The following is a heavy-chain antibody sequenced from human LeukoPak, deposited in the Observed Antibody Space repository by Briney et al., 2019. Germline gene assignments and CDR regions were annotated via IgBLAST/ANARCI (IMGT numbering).Heavy chain of an antibody. CDR3: ARDRDSNIWLGELHWFDP. CDR2: ISSSSSYI. J-gene: IGHJ5*02. D-gene: IGHD3-10*01. V-gene: IGHV3-21*01. Sequence: GGSLSLSCAASGFTFSSYSMNWVRQAPGKGLEWVSSISSSSSYIYYADSVKGRFTISRDNAKNSLYLQMNSLRAEDTAVYYCARDRDSNIWLGELHWFDPWGQGTLVTVSS. CDR1: GFTFSSYS.